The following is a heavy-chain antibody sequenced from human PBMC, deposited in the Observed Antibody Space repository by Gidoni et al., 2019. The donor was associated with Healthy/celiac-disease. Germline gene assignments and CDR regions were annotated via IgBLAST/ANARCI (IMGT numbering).Heavy chain of an antibody. CDR2: ISGNSGSI. V-gene: IGHV3-9*01. D-gene: IGHD6-19*01. J-gene: IGHJ3*02. CDR3: AKDSGGGQWLLADAFDI. Sequence: EVQLVESGGGLVQPGRSLSLSCAASGFTFDDHSMPWVRQAPGKGLEWVAGISGNSGSIGYADSVKCRFTISRDNAKNSLNVQMNSLRAEDTALYYCAKDSGGGQWLLADAFDIWGQGTMVTVSS. CDR1: GFTFDDHS.